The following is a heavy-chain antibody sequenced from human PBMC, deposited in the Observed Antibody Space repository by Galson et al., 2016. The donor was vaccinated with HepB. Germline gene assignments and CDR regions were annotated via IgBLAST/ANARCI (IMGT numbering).Heavy chain of an antibody. CDR2: ISATGTTI. J-gene: IGHJ5*02. CDR1: GFTFSSYN. CDR3: ARDSRATFGEPNWFDP. D-gene: IGHD3-3*01. Sequence: SLRLSCAASGFTFSSYNTNWVRQVPGKGLDWISYISATGTTIDYADSVKGRFIISRDNAKNSLYLQMNSLRVEDTAVYYCARDSRATFGEPNWFDPWGQGTLVIVSS. V-gene: IGHV3-48*03.